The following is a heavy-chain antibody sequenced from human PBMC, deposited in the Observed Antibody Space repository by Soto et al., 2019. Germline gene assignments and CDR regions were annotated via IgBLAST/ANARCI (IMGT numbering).Heavy chain of an antibody. CDR1: GGSISSYY. CDR3: VRHGYQWESPSPLWF. Sequence: PSETLSLTCTVSGGSISSYYWSWIRQPPGMGLEWIGYIYYSGSTNYNPSLKSRVTISVDTSKNQFSLKLSSVTAADTAIYYCVRHGYQWESPSPLWFWGQGTLVTVCS. J-gene: IGHJ4*02. CDR2: IYYSGST. V-gene: IGHV4-59*08. D-gene: IGHD5-18*01.